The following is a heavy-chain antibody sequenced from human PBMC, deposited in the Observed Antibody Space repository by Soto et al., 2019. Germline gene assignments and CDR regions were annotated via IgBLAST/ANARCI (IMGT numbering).Heavy chain of an antibody. CDR1: GYTFTGYY. Sequence: ASVKVSCKASGYTFTGYYMHWVRQAPGQGLEWMGWINPNSGGTNYAQKFQGWVTMTRDTSISTAYMERIRLRSDDTAGYYCARGKKFGSSSSNCFDPWGQGTLVTVSS. D-gene: IGHD6-6*01. CDR2: INPNSGGT. CDR3: ARGKKFGSSSSNCFDP. V-gene: IGHV1-2*04. J-gene: IGHJ5*02.